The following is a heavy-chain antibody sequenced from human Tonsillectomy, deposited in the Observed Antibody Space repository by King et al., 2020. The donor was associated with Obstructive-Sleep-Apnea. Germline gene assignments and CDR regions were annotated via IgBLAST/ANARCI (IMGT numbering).Heavy chain of an antibody. CDR1: GFNFSNAW. J-gene: IGHJ6*02. CDR3: VKGPKVYGMDV. Sequence: VQLVESGGGLVKPGGSLRLSCAASGFNFSNAWMTWVRPAPGKGLEWVGRIKRKSDGGTTEYAAPVKDRFTISRDDSKNTVYLQMNSLKIEDTALYYCVKGPKVYGMDVWGQGTTVTVSS. CDR2: IKRKSDGGTT. V-gene: IGHV3-15*01.